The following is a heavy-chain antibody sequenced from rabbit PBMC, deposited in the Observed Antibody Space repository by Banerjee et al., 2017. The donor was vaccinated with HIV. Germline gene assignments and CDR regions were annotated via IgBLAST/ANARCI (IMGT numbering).Heavy chain of an antibody. CDR3: ARRYAGYVSAISDFNL. J-gene: IGHJ4*01. D-gene: IGHD7-1*01. V-gene: IGHV1S45*01. CDR1: GFSFSNKYV. CDR2: INTSSGNT. Sequence: QEQLEESGGGLVKPEGSLTLTCKASGFSFSNKYVMCWVRQAPGKGLEWIACINTSSGNTVYASWAKGRFTISKASWTTVTLQMTSLTAADTATYFCARRYAGYVSAISDFNLWGPGTLVTVS.